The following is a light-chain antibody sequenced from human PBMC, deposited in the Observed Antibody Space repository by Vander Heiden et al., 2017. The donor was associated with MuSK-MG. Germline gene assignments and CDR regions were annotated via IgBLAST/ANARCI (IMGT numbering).Light chain of an antibody. J-gene: IGKJ1*01. Sequence: SPSSPAASVGDRVNITCRASQGIRNDLGWYQQKPGKAPKLLIYAASSLQSGVPSRFSGSGSGTDFTLTISSLQPEDFATYYCLQDYNYPWTFGQGTKVEIK. CDR1: QGIRND. CDR2: AAS. CDR3: LQDYNYPWT. V-gene: IGKV1-6*01.